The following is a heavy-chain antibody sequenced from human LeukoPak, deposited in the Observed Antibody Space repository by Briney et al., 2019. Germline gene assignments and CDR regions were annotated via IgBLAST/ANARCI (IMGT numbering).Heavy chain of an antibody. Sequence: AETLSLTCTVSGVSIRSSSYYGLWIGHPPGGGREWRGSIYYSGSTYYTPYLKSRVTISVDTSKNQFSLKLSSVTAADTAVYSCARHCGDYDFWSGYPNWFDPWGQGTLVTVSS. V-gene: IGHV4-39*01. CDR2: IYYSGST. CDR1: GVSIRSSSYY. CDR3: ARHCGDYDFWSGYPNWFDP. D-gene: IGHD3-3*01. J-gene: IGHJ5*02.